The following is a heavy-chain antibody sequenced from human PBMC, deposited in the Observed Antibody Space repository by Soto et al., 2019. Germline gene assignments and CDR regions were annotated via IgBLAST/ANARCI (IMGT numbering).Heavy chain of an antibody. D-gene: IGHD1-26*01. Sequence: PGGSLRLSCAASGFTFSSYSMNWVRQAPGKGLEWVSYISSRSNTIYYADYEKGRITISRDNAKNSLYLQKNSLRADDTAVYYCAREEGLLNWFDPWGQGTLVTVSS. J-gene: IGHJ5*02. CDR2: ISSRSNTI. CDR1: GFTFSSYS. CDR3: AREEGLLNWFDP. V-gene: IGHV3-48*01.